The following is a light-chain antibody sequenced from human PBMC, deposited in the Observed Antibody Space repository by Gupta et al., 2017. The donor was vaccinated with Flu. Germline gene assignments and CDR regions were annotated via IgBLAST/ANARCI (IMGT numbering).Light chain of an antibody. J-gene: IGKJ5*01. Sequence: ERATLSCRASQSVTSYLAWYQQKPGQAPRLLIYDASNRATGIPARFSGSGSGTDFTLTISSLEPEDFAVYYCQQRSNWPSITFGQGTRLEIK. CDR1: QSVTSY. V-gene: IGKV3-11*01. CDR3: QQRSNWPSIT. CDR2: DAS.